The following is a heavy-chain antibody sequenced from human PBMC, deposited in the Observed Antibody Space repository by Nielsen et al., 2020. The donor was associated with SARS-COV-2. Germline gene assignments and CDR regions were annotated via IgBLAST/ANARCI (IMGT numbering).Heavy chain of an antibody. J-gene: IGHJ4*02. D-gene: IGHD3-10*01. Sequence: GESLKISCAASGFTFSSYWMSWVRQAPGKGLEWVANIKQDGSEKYYADSVKGRFTISRDNAKNSLYLQMNSLRAEDTALYYCAKLSSRYGSGDYWGQGTLVTVSS. CDR1: GFTFSSYW. CDR3: AKLSSRYGSGDY. V-gene: IGHV3-7*03. CDR2: IKQDGSEK.